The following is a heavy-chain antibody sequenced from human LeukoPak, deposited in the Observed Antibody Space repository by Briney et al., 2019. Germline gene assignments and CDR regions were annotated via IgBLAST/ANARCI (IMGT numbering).Heavy chain of an antibody. Sequence: SETLSLTCTVSGGSISSYYWSWIRQPPGKGLEWIGYIYTSGSTNYNPSLKSRVTISVDTSKNQFSLKLSSVTAADTAVYYYAGTPLLDYYDSSGYYYVNWFDPWGQGTLVTVSS. CDR3: AGTPLLDYYDSSGYYYVNWFDP. CDR1: GGSISSYY. D-gene: IGHD3-22*01. J-gene: IGHJ5*02. V-gene: IGHV4-4*09. CDR2: IYTSGST.